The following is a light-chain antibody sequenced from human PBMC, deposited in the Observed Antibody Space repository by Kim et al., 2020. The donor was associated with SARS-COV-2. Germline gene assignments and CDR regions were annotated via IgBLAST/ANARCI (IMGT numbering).Light chain of an antibody. J-gene: IGKJ1*01. CDR2: AAS. V-gene: IGKV1-27*01. CDR3: QKYNSAPRT. CDR1: QGISNY. Sequence: ASVGDRVTITCRASQGISNYLAWYQQKPGKVPKLLIYAASTLQSGVPSRFSGGGSGTDFTLTISCLQPEDVATYYCQKYNSAPRTFGQGTKVDIK.